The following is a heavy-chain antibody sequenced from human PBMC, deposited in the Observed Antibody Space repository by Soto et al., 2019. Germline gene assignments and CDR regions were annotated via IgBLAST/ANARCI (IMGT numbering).Heavy chain of an antibody. CDR1: GYTFTNYA. CDR3: ARVSGYYLPDY. CDR2: INAGNGNT. J-gene: IGHJ4*02. Sequence: QVQLVQSGAEEKKPGASVKVSCKASGYTFTNYATHWVRQAPGQRLEWMGWINAGNGNTKYSQKFQGRVTITRDTSASTAYMELSSLRSEDTAVYYCARVSGYYLPDYWGQGPLVTVSS. D-gene: IGHD5-12*01. V-gene: IGHV1-3*05.